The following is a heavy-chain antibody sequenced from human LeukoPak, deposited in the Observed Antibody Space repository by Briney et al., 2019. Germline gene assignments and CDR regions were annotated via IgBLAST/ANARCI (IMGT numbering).Heavy chain of an antibody. Sequence: SQTLSLTCTVSGGSISSGSYYWSWIRQPAGKGLEWIGRIYTSGSTNYIPSLKSRVTISVDTSKNQFSLKLSSVTAADTAVYYCARDPGDYDSSGLLDYWGQGTLVTVSS. CDR3: ARDPGDYDSSGLLDY. D-gene: IGHD3-22*01. V-gene: IGHV4-61*02. CDR2: IYTSGST. J-gene: IGHJ4*02. CDR1: GGSISSGSYY.